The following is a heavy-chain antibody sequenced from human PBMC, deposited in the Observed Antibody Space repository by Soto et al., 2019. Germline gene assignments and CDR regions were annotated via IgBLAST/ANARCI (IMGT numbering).Heavy chain of an antibody. V-gene: IGHV1-18*01. Sequence: QVQLVQSGAEVKKPGASVKVSCKASGYSFTSYGISWVRQAPGQGLEWMGWISAYKGNTKYAQKPQGRVTKTTHTAASTAYMELRSLRADDTAVDYCASDLAVALIDYWGQGTLVTVSS. CDR1: GYSFTSYG. CDR3: ASDLAVALIDY. CDR2: ISAYKGNT. J-gene: IGHJ4*02. D-gene: IGHD6-19*01.